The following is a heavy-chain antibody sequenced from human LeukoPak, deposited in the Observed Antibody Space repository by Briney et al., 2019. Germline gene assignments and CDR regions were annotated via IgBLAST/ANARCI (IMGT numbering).Heavy chain of an antibody. Sequence: PGGSLRLSCAASGFTFSSYAMSWVRQAPGKGLEWVSAISGSGGSTYYADSVKGRFTISRDNSKNTLYLQMNSLRAEDTAVYYCANSRQWLATGNLDYWGQGTLVTVSS. V-gene: IGHV3-23*01. CDR3: ANSRQWLATGNLDY. J-gene: IGHJ4*02. D-gene: IGHD6-19*01. CDR2: ISGSGGST. CDR1: GFTFSSYA.